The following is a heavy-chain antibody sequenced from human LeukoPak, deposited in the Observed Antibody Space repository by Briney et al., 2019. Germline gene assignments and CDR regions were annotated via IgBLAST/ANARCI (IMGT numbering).Heavy chain of an antibody. J-gene: IGHJ4*02. CDR3: ARGVPYYDFWSGYFYYFDY. CDR1: GGSISSSSYY. Sequence: KSSETLSLTCTVSGGSISSSSYYWGWIRQPPGKGLEWIGSIYYSGSTYYNPSLKSRVTISVDTSKNQFSLKLSSVTAADTAVYYCARGVPYYDFWSGYFYYFDYWGQGTLVTVSS. CDR2: IYYSGST. V-gene: IGHV4-39*07. D-gene: IGHD3-3*01.